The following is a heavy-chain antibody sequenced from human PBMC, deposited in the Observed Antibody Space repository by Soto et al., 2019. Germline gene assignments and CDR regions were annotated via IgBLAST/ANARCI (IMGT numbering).Heavy chain of an antibody. D-gene: IGHD2-15*01. CDR3: ARHRPDCSGGSCYSRPYYYMDV. Sequence: PSETLSLTCTVSGGSIASGGYYWGWIRQSPEKGLEWIGSIYYGGSTYYNPSLKSRVTISVDTSKNQFSLKLSSVTAADTAVYYCARHRPDCSGGSCYSRPYYYMDVWGKGTTVTVSS. V-gene: IGHV4-39*01. CDR2: IYYGGST. CDR1: GGSIASGGYY. J-gene: IGHJ6*03.